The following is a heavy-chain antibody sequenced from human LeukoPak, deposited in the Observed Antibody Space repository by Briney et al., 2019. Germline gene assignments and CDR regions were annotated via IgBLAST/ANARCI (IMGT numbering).Heavy chain of an antibody. V-gene: IGHV3-66*02. D-gene: IGHD5-18*01. CDR2: IYSGGST. CDR1: GLTVSSNY. CDR3: ARDGYSYGYFDY. Sequence: GGSLRLSCAASGLTVSSNYMSWVRQAPGKGLEWVSVIYSGGSTYYADSVKGRFTISRDNSKNTLHLQMNSLRAEDTAVYYCARDGYSYGYFDYWGQRTLVTVSS. J-gene: IGHJ4*02.